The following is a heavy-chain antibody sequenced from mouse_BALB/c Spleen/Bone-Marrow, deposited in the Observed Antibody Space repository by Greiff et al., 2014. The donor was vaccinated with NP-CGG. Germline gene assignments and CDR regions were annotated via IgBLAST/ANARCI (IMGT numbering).Heavy chain of an antibody. CDR2: IFPGTGTT. V-gene: IGHV1S132*01. CDR3: AGKEISTVFATAYYFDY. Sequence: VQVEESGAELVKPGASVKLSCKTSGYNFTSYWIQWVKQRPGQGLGWIGEIFPGTGTTYYNEKFKDKATLTIDTSSSTAYMQLSSLTSEDSAVDFCAGKEISTVFATAYYFDYWGQGSTLTVSS. CDR1: GYNFTSYW. D-gene: IGHD2-2*01. J-gene: IGHJ2*01.